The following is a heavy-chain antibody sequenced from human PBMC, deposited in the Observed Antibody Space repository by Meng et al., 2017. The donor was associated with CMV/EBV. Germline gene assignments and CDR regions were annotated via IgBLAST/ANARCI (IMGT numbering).Heavy chain of an antibody. CDR2: INHSGST. V-gene: IGHV4-34*01. CDR1: GGSFSGYY. Sequence: GSLRLSCAVYGGSFSGYYWSWIRQPPGKVLEWIGEINHSGSTNYNPSLKSRVTIPVDTSKNQFSLKLSTVTAADTAVYYCARGITTSGWFDPWGQGTLVTVSS. J-gene: IGHJ5*02. D-gene: IGHD3-22*01. CDR3: ARGITTSGWFDP.